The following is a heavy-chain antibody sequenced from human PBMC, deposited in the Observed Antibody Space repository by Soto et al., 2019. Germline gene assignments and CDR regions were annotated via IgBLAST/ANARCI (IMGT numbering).Heavy chain of an antibody. CDR3: TRDGFICSGGSCSPRAFDI. Sequence: GGSLRLSCAGSEFTFGGNAMTWVRQAPGKGLEWVSTINDLGDTTDYTDSVKGRFTISRDDSKSIAYLQMNSLKTEDTAVYYCTRDGFICSGGSCSPRAFDIWGQGTMVTVSS. CDR2: INDLGDTT. D-gene: IGHD2-15*01. J-gene: IGHJ3*02. V-gene: IGHV3-23*01. CDR1: EFTFGGNA.